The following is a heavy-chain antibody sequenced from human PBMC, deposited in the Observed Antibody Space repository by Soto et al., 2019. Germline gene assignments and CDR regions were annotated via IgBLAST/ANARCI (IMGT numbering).Heavy chain of an antibody. CDR3: AKPYLAWAAAWFDP. Sequence: EVQRLESGGGLVQPGGSLRLSCAASGFTFSSYAMSWVRQAPGKGLEWVSGISGSGGSTNYADSVKGRFTISRDNTKNALDLQKNSLRAEDTAVYYCAKPYLAWAAAWFDPWGHGTPVTVST. D-gene: IGHD6-13*01. CDR1: GFTFSSYA. J-gene: IGHJ5*02. CDR2: ISGSGGST. V-gene: IGHV3-23*01.